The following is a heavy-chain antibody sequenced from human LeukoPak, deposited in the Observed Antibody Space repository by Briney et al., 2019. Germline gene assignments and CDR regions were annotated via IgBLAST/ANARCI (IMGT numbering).Heavy chain of an antibody. CDR2: ISAYNGNT. CDR3: ARDRFLTIFGVVTSTRGFDY. Sequence: ASVKVSCKASGYTFTGYGISWVRQAPGQGLEWMGWISAYNGNTNYAQKLQGRVTMTTDTSTSTAYMELRSLRSDDTAVYYCARDRFLTIFGVVTSTRGFDYWGQGTLVTVSS. J-gene: IGHJ4*02. D-gene: IGHD3-3*01. V-gene: IGHV1-18*01. CDR1: GYTFTGYG.